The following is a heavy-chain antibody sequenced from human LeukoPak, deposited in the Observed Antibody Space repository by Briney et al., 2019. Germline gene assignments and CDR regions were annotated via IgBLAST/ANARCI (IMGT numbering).Heavy chain of an antibody. Sequence: HAGGSLRLSCAASGFTVGNNYMSWVRQAPGKGLEWVSVIYSGGSTYYADSVKGRFTISRDNSKNTLYLQMNSLRAEDTAVYFCATGERMVRGDGVDYWGQGTLVTVS. D-gene: IGHD3-10*01. CDR1: GFTVGNNY. V-gene: IGHV3-66*01. J-gene: IGHJ4*02. CDR3: ATGERMVRGDGVDY. CDR2: IYSGGST.